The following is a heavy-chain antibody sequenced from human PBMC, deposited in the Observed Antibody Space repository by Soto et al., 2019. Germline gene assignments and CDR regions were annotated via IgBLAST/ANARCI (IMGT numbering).Heavy chain of an antibody. Sequence: ASVKVSCKASGGTFSRYAISWLRQSPGQGLEWMGGIIPIFGTANYAQKFQGRVTITADESTSTAYMELSSLRSEDTAVYYCAGGTPYFYSSSSTWGQGTLVTVS. D-gene: IGHD6-6*01. J-gene: IGHJ5*02. CDR1: GGTFSRYA. CDR2: IIPIFGTA. V-gene: IGHV1-69*13. CDR3: AGGTPYFYSSSST.